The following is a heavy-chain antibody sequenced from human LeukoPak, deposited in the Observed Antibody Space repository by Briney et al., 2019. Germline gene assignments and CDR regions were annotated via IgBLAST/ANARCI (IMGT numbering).Heavy chain of an antibody. J-gene: IGHJ5*02. Sequence: SETLSLTCTVSGGSISSYYWSGIRQPPVKGLEGIGYSYTRGSTNYNPSLKSRVTISVATSKNQFSLKLSSVTAADTAVYYCAGGVDYYDSSGYYGSWGQGTLVTVSS. CDR1: GGSISSYY. D-gene: IGHD3-22*01. CDR2: SYTRGST. V-gene: IGHV4-4*09. CDR3: AGGVDYYDSSGYYGS.